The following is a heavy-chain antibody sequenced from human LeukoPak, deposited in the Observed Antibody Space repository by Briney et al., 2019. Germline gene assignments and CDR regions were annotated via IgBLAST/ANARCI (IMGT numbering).Heavy chain of an antibody. J-gene: IGHJ6*03. CDR1: GYSFISYW. CDR3: ARLERRGGHVYYYMDV. Sequence: GESLKISCKGSGYSFISYWIGWVRQMPGKGLDWLGVIYPGDSDTRYSPSFQGQVTISADKPISTAYLRWSSLEASDTAIYYCARLERRGGHVYYYMDVWGKGTSVTVSS. V-gene: IGHV5-51*01. D-gene: IGHD5-12*01. CDR2: IYPGDSDT.